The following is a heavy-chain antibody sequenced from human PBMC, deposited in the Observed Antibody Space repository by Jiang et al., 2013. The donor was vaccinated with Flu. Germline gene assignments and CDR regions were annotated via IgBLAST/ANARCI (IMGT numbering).Heavy chain of an antibody. CDR2: VYYTGST. CDR1: GGSISGRSYH. Sequence: GPGLVNLSETLSLTCTVSGGSISGRSYHWGWIRQSPGKGLEWIGSVYYTGSTFYTPSLKSRVSISVDTSKTHFSLKLSSVTAADTAVYYCARTQLGIWGGFDYWGQGTLVTVSS. J-gene: IGHJ4*02. D-gene: IGHD3-16*01. CDR3: ARTQLGIWGGFDY. V-gene: IGHV4-39*02.